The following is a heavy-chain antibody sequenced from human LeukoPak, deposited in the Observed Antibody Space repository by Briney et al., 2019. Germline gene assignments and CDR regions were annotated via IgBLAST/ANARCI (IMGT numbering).Heavy chain of an antibody. J-gene: IGHJ5*02. CDR1: GYTFTSYD. V-gene: IGHV1-8*01. CDR3: ARDPALGYTSGWYNWFDP. CDR2: ITPNGGDT. D-gene: IGHD6-19*01. Sequence: ASVKVSCKASGYTFTSYDINWVRQATGQGLEWMGWITPNGGDTDYAQKFQGRVTLTTDTSTSTAYMELRSLRSDDTAVYYCARDPALGYTSGWYNWFDPWGQGTLVTVSS.